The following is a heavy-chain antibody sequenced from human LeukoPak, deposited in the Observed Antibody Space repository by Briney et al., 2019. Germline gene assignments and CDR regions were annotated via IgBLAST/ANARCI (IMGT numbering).Heavy chain of an antibody. Sequence: ESLKISCKASGYSLTSHWIGWVRQMPGKGLEWMGIIYPGDSDTRYSPSFQGQVTISADKSISTAYLQWSSLEASDTAMYYCARTATGTNSDAFDVWGQGTMVAVSS. CDR1: GYSLTSHW. V-gene: IGHV5-51*01. CDR3: ARTATGTNSDAFDV. J-gene: IGHJ3*01. D-gene: IGHD2-15*01. CDR2: IYPGDSDT.